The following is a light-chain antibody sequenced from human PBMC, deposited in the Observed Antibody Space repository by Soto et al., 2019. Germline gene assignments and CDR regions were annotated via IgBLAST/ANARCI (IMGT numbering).Light chain of an antibody. CDR2: AND. CDR3: QAYDTRLPGLL. Sequence: QSVLTQPPSVSGAPGQRVTISCNGSKSNIGESYSVNWYQQSPGTAPKLLIYANDNRPSGVPQRFSGSKSGTSDSLAITGLQTEDEADYYCQAYDTRLPGLLFGVGTKLTV. CDR1: KSNIGESYS. J-gene: IGLJ2*01. V-gene: IGLV1-40*01.